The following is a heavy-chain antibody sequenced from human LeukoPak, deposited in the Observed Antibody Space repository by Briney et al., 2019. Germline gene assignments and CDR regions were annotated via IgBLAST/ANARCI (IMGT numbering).Heavy chain of an antibody. Sequence: GASVKVSCKASGYTFTSYDINWVRQATGQGLEWMGWMNPNSGNTGYAQKFQGRVTMTRNTSISTAYMELSSLRSEDTAVYYCEREFRDYDILTGYYRAVDYWGQGTLVTVSS. V-gene: IGHV1-8*01. CDR1: GYTFTSYD. D-gene: IGHD3-9*01. CDR3: EREFRDYDILTGYYRAVDY. CDR2: MNPNSGNT. J-gene: IGHJ4*02.